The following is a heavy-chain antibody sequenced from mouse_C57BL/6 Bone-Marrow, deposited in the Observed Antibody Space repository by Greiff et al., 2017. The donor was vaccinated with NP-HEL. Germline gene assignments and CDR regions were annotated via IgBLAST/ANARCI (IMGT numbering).Heavy chain of an antibody. CDR3: ARGGYYVVDD. V-gene: IGHV5-17*01. CDR1: GFTFSDYG. CDR2: ISSGSSTI. J-gene: IGHJ2*01. D-gene: IGHD2-3*01. Sequence: DVMLVESGGGLVKPGGSLKLSCAASGFTFSDYGMHWVRQAPEKGLEWVAYISSGSSTIYYADTVKGRFTISRDNAKNTLFLQMTSLRSEDTAMYYCARGGYYVVDDWGQGTTLTVSA.